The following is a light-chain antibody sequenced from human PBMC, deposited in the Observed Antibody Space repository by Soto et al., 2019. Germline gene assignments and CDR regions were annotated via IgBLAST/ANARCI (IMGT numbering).Light chain of an antibody. CDR1: QSISSW. CDR2: DAS. Sequence: DIQMTQSPSTLSASVGDRVTITCRASQSISSWLAWYQQKPWKAPKLLMYDASSLDSGVPSRFSGSGSGTEFTRTISSLQPDDFAAYYCQQYNGNPWTFGQGTKVEIK. V-gene: IGKV1-5*01. CDR3: QQYNGNPWT. J-gene: IGKJ1*01.